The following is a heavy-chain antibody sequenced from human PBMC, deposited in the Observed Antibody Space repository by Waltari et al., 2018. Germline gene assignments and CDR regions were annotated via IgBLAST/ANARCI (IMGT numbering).Heavy chain of an antibody. Sequence: QLQLQESGPGLVKPSETLSLTCTVSGGSISSSSYYWGWIRQPPGKGLEWIGSIYYSGRTYYNPSLKSRVTISVDTSKNQFSLKLSSVTAADTAVYYCARSSVAARSFVDYWGQGTLVTVSS. V-gene: IGHV4-39*07. CDR1: GGSISSSSYY. CDR2: IYYSGRT. D-gene: IGHD6-6*01. J-gene: IGHJ4*02. CDR3: ARSSVAARSFVDY.